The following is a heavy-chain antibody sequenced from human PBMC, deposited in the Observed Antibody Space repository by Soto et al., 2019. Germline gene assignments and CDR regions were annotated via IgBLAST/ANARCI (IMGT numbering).Heavy chain of an antibody. V-gene: IGHV1-46*01. Sequence: ASVKVSCKASGYTFTSYYMHWVRQAPGQGLEWMGIINPSGGSTSYAQKFRGRVTMTRDTSTSTVYMELSSLRSEDTAVYYCARVSMVRGVIRNWFDPWGQGTLVTVSS. D-gene: IGHD3-10*01. J-gene: IGHJ5*02. CDR3: ARVSMVRGVIRNWFDP. CDR2: INPSGGST. CDR1: GYTFTSYY.